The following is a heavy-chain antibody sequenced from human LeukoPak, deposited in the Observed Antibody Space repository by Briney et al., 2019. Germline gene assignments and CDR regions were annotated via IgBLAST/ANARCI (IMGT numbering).Heavy chain of an antibody. V-gene: IGHV3-20*04. CDR3: ARALYDGSGYYSHFDY. CDR1: GFTVSSNY. CDR2: INWNGGST. D-gene: IGHD3-22*01. Sequence: PGGSLRLSCTASGFTVSSNYMSWVRQAPGKGLEWVSGINWNGGSTGYADSVKGRFTISRDNAKNSLYLQMNSLRAEDTAVYYCARALYDGSGYYSHFDYWGQGTLVTVSS. J-gene: IGHJ4*02.